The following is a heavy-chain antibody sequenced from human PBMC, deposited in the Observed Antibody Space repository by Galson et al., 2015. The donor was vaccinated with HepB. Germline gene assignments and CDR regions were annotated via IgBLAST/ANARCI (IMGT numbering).Heavy chain of an antibody. D-gene: IGHD2-2*03. Sequence: SVKVSCKASGYTFARYYIHWVRQAPGQGLEWMGIINPSTTTTSYAQKFQGRVTVTRDTSTSTVFLQLSSLRSDDTAVYYCARDRGYCSTTSCHPSYFDYWGQGTLVTGSS. V-gene: IGHV1-46*01. J-gene: IGHJ4*02. CDR2: INPSTTTT. CDR1: GYTFARYY. CDR3: ARDRGYCSTTSCHPSYFDY.